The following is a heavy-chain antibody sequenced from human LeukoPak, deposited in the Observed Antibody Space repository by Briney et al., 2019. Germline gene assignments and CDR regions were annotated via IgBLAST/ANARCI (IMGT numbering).Heavy chain of an antibody. D-gene: IGHD1-1*01. J-gene: IGHJ4*02. V-gene: IGHV4-39*01. CDR3: ATWRTAKTGFDY. Sequence: KPSETLSLTCTVSGGSISNNNYYWAWIRQPPGKGRERIGSIYYSGSPYYNPSLKSRVTISVDTSKNQFSLRLSSVTAADTAVYYCATWRTAKTGFDYWGQGTLVTVSS. CDR1: GGSISNNNYY. CDR2: IYYSGSP.